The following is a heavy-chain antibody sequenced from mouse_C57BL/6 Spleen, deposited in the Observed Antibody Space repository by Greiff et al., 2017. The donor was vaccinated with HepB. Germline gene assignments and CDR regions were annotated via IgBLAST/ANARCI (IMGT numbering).Heavy chain of an antibody. Sequence: QVQLQQSGAELARPGASVKMSCKASGYTFTSYTMHWVKQRPGQGLEWIGYINPSSGYTKYNQKFKDKATLTADKSSSTAYMQLSSLTSEDSAVYDCARCDTTVAGVYYFDYWGQGTTLTVSS. CDR2: INPSSGYT. J-gene: IGHJ2*01. V-gene: IGHV1-4*01. D-gene: IGHD1-1*01. CDR1: GYTFTSYT. CDR3: ARCDTTVAGVYYFDY.